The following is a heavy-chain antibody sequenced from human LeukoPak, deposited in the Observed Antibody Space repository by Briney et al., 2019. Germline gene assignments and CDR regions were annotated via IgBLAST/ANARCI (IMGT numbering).Heavy chain of an antibody. CDR3: ARVVVVPAAADY. Sequence: PGGSLRLSCAASGFTFSSYSMNWVRQAPGKGLEWVSSISSSSSYIYYADSVKGRFTIPRDNAKNSLYLQMNSLRAEDTAVYYCARVVVVPAAADYWGQGTLVTVSS. V-gene: IGHV3-21*01. CDR1: GFTFSSYS. J-gene: IGHJ4*02. D-gene: IGHD2-2*01. CDR2: ISSSSSYI.